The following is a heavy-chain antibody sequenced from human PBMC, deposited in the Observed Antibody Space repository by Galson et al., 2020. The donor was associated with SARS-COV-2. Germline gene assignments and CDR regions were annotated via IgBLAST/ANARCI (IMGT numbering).Heavy chain of an antibody. CDR2: IYHSGST. Sequence: SETLSLTCAVSGGSISSSNWWSWVRQPPGKGLEWIGEIYHSGSTNYNPSLKSRVTISVDTSKNQFSLKLSSVTAADTAVYYCAREPVHYYDSDYYYYGMDVWGQGTTVTVSS. D-gene: IGHD3-22*01. CDR1: GGSISSSNW. J-gene: IGHJ6*02. V-gene: IGHV4-4*02. CDR3: AREPVHYYDSDYYYYGMDV.